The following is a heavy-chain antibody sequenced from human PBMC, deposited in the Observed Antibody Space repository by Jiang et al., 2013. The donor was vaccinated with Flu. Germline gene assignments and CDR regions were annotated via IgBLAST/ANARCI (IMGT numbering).Heavy chain of an antibody. CDR3: ARDAYGTDFWSGPNYYYYGMDV. V-gene: IGHV3-48*01. CDR1: GFTFSSYS. D-gene: IGHD3-3*01. Sequence: QLLESGGGLVQPGGSLRLSCAASGFTFSSYSMNWVRQAPGKGLEWVSYISSSSSTIYYADSVKGRFTISRDNAKNSLYLQMNSLRAEDTAVYYCARDAYGTDFWSGPNYYYYGMDVWGQGTTVTVSS. J-gene: IGHJ6*02. CDR2: ISSSSSTI.